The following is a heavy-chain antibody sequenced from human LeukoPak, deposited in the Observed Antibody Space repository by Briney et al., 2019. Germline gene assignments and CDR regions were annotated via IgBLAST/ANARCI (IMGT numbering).Heavy chain of an antibody. D-gene: IGHD2-21*01. CDR2: IIGSGSTT. V-gene: IGHV3-48*03. Sequence: PGGSLRLSCAASGFTFSSYEMNWVRQALGKGLEWLSYIIGSGSTTQYADSVRDRFTISRDNDKNAVYLQMNSLRADDTAIYYCVRDRGGAYSGDNLFDPWGQGTLVTVSS. J-gene: IGHJ5*02. CDR1: GFTFSSYE. CDR3: VRDRGGAYSGDNLFDP.